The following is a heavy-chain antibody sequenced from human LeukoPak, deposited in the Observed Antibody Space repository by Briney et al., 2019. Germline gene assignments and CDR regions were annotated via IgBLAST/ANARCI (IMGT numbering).Heavy chain of an antibody. V-gene: IGHV3-30*18. CDR2: ISYDGSNK. CDR3: AKDLGFGGYFDY. CDR1: GFTFSSYG. D-gene: IGHD3-10*01. J-gene: IGHJ4*02. Sequence: GGSPRLSCAASGFTFSSYGMHWVRQAPGKGLEWVAVISYDGSNKYYADSVKGRFTISRDNSKNTLYLQMNSLRAEDTAVYYCAKDLGFGGYFDYWGQGTLVTVSS.